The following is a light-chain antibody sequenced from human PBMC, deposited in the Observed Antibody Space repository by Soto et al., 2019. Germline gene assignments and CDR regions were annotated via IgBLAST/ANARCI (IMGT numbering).Light chain of an antibody. Sequence: DIVITQSPLYLPVTPGEQTSMSCRSSQELLHGSGYNSLDWYLQKPGQSPQLLIYLGSNRASGVPDRFSGSGSGTDFTLKISRVEAEDVGVYYCMQALQTPNTFGQGTRLEIK. CDR2: LGS. J-gene: IGKJ5*01. V-gene: IGKV2-28*01. CDR3: MQALQTPNT. CDR1: QELLHGSGYNS.